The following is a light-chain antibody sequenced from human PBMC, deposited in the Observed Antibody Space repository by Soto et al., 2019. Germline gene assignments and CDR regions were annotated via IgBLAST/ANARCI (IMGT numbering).Light chain of an antibody. J-gene: IGKJ2*01. V-gene: IGKV3-15*01. Sequence: EIVMTQSPATLSVSPGDRATLSCRASQSVSDNLAWYQQKPGQAPRLLIYDASTRATGIPATFSGSGSGTEFTLTISSLQSEDFAVYYCQQYHYWPYTFGQGTKLEI. CDR1: QSVSDN. CDR3: QQYHYWPYT. CDR2: DAS.